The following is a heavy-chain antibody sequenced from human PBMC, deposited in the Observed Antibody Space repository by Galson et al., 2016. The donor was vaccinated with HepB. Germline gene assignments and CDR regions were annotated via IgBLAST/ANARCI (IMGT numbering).Heavy chain of an antibody. J-gene: IGHJ6*02. V-gene: IGHV3-74*03. CDR3: VRASGYYVDFLYYYAMDV. D-gene: IGHD3-3*01. Sequence: SLRLSCAVSGLTLTNNWMAWVRQVPGKGLVWISRISDDGSTITHADSVKGRFIISRDDAQNTVFLQMNSLRVDDSAIYYCVRASGYYVDFLYYYAMDVWGQGTTVTVSS. CDR1: GLTLTNNW. CDR2: ISDDGSTI.